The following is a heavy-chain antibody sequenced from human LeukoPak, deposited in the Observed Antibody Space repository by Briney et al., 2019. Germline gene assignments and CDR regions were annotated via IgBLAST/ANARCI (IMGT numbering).Heavy chain of an antibody. J-gene: IGHJ6*03. D-gene: IGHD3-22*01. Sequence: GASVKVSCKAFGYTFTSNYMHWVRQAPGQGPEWMGVISPSGGSTTYAQKFQGRVTITRNTSISTAYMELSSLRSEDTAVYYCARSPQYYYDSSGYYSYYYYYMDVWGKGTTVTVSS. V-gene: IGHV1-46*01. CDR2: ISPSGGST. CDR3: ARSPQYYYDSSGYYSYYYYYMDV. CDR1: GYTFTSNY.